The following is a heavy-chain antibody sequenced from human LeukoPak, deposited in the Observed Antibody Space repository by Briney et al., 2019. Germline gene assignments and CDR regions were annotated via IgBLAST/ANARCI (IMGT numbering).Heavy chain of an antibody. V-gene: IGHV4-38-2*01. CDR3: ARRLGVITRDAYDI. CDR2: IHHSGTT. D-gene: IGHD3-3*01. J-gene: IGHJ3*02. Sequence: PSETLSLTCAVSGYSISSGYHWGWIRQPPGKGLEWIGYIHHSGTTDYNPSFKSRVIILVDTTKNQFSLKVGSLTAADTAVYYCARRLGVITRDAYDIWGQGTMVIVSS. CDR1: GYSISSGYH.